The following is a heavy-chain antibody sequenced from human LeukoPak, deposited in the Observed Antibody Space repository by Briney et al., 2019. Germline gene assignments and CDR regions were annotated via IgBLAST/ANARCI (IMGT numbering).Heavy chain of an antibody. CDR1: GFTFTSYV. CDR3: AKALRGWNFFDY. D-gene: IGHD6-19*01. V-gene: IGHV3-23*01. Sequence: GGSLRLSCAASGFTFTSYVMNWVRQAPGKGLEWVSVISTSGDTTYYADSVKGRFTISRDNSKSTLYLQMNILRAEDTAVYYCAKALRGWNFFDYWGQGTLVTVSS. J-gene: IGHJ4*02. CDR2: ISTSGDTT.